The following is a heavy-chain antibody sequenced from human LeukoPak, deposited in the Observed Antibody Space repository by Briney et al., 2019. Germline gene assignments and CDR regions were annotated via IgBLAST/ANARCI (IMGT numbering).Heavy chain of an antibody. CDR3: ARGAMSTFARFDS. V-gene: IGHV3-53*01. CDR1: GFSVSDHY. CDR2: IFADDLT. J-gene: IGHJ4*02. Sequence: GGSLRLSCVVSGFSVSDHYMSWVRQAPGKGLQWLSVIFADDLTYYEDSIKGRFTISRDGSQNTLYLQMKSLRAEDTAVYYCARGAMSTFARFDSWGQGTLVSVSS. D-gene: IGHD2/OR15-2a*01.